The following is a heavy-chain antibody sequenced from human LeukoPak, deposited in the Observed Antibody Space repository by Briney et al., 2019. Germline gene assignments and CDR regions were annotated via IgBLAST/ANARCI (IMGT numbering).Heavy chain of an antibody. J-gene: IGHJ3*02. D-gene: IGHD1-26*01. Sequence: SETLSLTCTVSGGSISSYYWSWIRQPPGKGLEWIGYIYYSGSTNYNPSLKSRVTMSVDTSKNQFSLKLSSVTAADTAVYYCASTGRGSYFDFDIWGQGTMVTVSS. CDR3: ASTGRGSYFDFDI. CDR2: IYYSGST. V-gene: IGHV4-59*12. CDR1: GGSISSYY.